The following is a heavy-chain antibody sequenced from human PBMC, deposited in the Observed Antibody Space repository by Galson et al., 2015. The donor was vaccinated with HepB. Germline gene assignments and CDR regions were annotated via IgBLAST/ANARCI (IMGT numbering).Heavy chain of an antibody. CDR3: GVARPFDY. D-gene: IGHD2-15*01. V-gene: IGHV3-21*01. J-gene: IGHJ4*02. Sequence: SLRLSCAASGFTFGDYAMNWVRQAPGKGLEWVSSITYNSDYIYYADSVKGRFTISRDNAKKSVYLQMNSLRDEDTAVYYCGVARPFDYWGQGTLVSVSS. CDR1: GFTFGDYA. CDR2: ITYNSDYI.